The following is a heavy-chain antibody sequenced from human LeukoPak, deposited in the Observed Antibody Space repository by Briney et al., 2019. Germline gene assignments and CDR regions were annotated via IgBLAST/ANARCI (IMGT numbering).Heavy chain of an antibody. CDR1: GFTSSSYA. V-gene: IGHV3-30-3*01. Sequence: PGGSLRPSCAASGFTSSSYAMHWVRQAPDKGREWVAVILYDGSNKYYADSVKGPFTISRDNSKNTLYLQMNGLRAEDTAVYYCAREGAEQAFDIWGQGTMVTVSS. D-gene: IGHD1-26*01. CDR2: ILYDGSNK. CDR3: AREGAEQAFDI. J-gene: IGHJ3*02.